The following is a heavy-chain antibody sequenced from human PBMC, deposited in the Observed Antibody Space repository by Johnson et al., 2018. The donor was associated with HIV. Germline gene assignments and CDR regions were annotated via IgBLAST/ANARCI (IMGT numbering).Heavy chain of an antibody. D-gene: IGHD6-13*01. CDR2: IKQDGSEK. J-gene: IGHJ3*01. Sequence: EVQLVESGGGLVQPGGSLRLSCAASGFTVSSNYMSWVRQAPGKGLEWVANIKQDGSEKYYVDSVKGRFTISRDNAKNSLYLQMNSLRAEDTAVYYCAREGGIAAAGTDAFDVWGEGTMVTVSS. V-gene: IGHV3-7*01. CDR3: AREGGIAAAGTDAFDV. CDR1: GFTVSSNY.